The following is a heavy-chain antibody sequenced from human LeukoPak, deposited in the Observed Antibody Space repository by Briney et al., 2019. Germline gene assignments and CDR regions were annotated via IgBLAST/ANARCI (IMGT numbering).Heavy chain of an antibody. CDR2: ISSSSSYI. D-gene: IGHD4-17*01. CDR1: GFTFSTYS. CDR3: ARGPGATYGDY. Sequence: GGSLRLSCAASGFTFSTYSMNWVRQAPGKGLEWVSSISSSSSYIYYADSVKGRFTISRDNAKNSLYLQMNSLRAEDTAVYYCARGPGATYGDYWGQGTLVTVSS. V-gene: IGHV3-21*04. J-gene: IGHJ4*02.